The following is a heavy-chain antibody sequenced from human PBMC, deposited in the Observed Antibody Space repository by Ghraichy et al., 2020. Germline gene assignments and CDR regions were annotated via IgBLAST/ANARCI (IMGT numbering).Heavy chain of an antibody. D-gene: IGHD5-18*01. CDR3: AREYSNSAVLDY. CDR1: GGSISSGGYY. J-gene: IGHJ4*02. Sequence: LRLSCTVSGGSISSGGYYWSWIRQHPGKGLEWIGYIYDSGRTNYNPSLKSRLIISVDTSKNQFSLRLSSVTAADTAAYYWAREYSNSAVLDYWGQGTLVTVSS. CDR2: IYDSGRT. V-gene: IGHV4-31*03.